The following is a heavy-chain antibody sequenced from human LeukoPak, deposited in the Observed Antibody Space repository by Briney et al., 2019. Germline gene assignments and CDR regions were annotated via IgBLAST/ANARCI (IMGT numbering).Heavy chain of an antibody. CDR2: ISSSSSYI. D-gene: IGHD6-6*01. V-gene: IGHV3-21*01. CDR3: ARQGSSSFDY. CDR1: GFTFSSYW. Sequence: GGSLRLSCAASGFTFSSYWMHWVRQAPGKGLEWVSSISSSSSYIYYADSVKGRFTISRDNSKNTLYLQMNSLRAEDTAVYYCARQGSSSFDYWGQGTLVTVSS. J-gene: IGHJ4*02.